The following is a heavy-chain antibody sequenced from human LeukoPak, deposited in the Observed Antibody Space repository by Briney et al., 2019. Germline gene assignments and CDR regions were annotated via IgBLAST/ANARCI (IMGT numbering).Heavy chain of an antibody. V-gene: IGHV3-23*01. J-gene: IGHJ4*02. CDR3: AKVGIYGYFFDY. CDR2: ISGSGDTT. Sequence: GGSLRLSCVVSGLTFSNYAMTWVRQAPGKGLEWVSFISGSGDTTYYADSVKGRFTLSRDNSKNTLYLQMNSLRAEDTAVYYCAKVGIYGYFFDYWGQGTLVTVSS. CDR1: GLTFSNYA. D-gene: IGHD3-16*01.